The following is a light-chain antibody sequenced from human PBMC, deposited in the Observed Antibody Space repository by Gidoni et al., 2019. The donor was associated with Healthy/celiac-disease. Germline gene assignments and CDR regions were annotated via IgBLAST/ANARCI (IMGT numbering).Light chain of an antibody. V-gene: IGKV3-15*01. J-gene: IGKJ4*01. CDR3: QQYNNWPDT. Sequence: EIVMTQSPATLSVSPGDRATLSCRASQSVSSNLAWYQQKPGQAPRLLIYGASTRATGIPARFSGSGSGTEFTLTISSLQSEDFAVYYCQQYNNWPDTFGGGTKVEIK. CDR1: QSVSSN. CDR2: GAS.